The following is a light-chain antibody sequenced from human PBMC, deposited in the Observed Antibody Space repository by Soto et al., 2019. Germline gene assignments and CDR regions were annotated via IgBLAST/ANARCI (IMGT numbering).Light chain of an antibody. J-gene: IGKJ2*01. Sequence: IVMTQSPGTLSVSLGERATLSCRSSQSVGSNLAWYQQKPGQAPRLVTYGASTRANGIPARCSGSGSGTEFTLTISSLQSEDFAVYYCQQYNKLPPYTFGQGTKLEI. V-gene: IGKV3-15*01. CDR3: QQYNKLPPYT. CDR1: QSVGSN. CDR2: GAS.